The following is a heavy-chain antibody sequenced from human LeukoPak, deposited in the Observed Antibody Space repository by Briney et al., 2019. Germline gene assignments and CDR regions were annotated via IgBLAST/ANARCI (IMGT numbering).Heavy chain of an antibody. CDR2: IIPFLGTT. V-gene: IGHV1-69*11. Sequence: SVKVSCKASGGVFTTYAISWVRQALGQGLEWMGSIIPFLGTTNYAQKFQGRVTITADEPTRTAYMELTYVRSDDTAVYYCARSYYDSSGYSIWGQGTMVTVSS. CDR1: GGVFTTYA. J-gene: IGHJ3*02. CDR3: ARSYYDSSGYSI. D-gene: IGHD3-22*01.